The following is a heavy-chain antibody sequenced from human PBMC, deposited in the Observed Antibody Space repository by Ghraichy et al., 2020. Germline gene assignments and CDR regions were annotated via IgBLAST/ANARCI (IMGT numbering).Heavy chain of an antibody. J-gene: IGHJ4*02. CDR1: GFTFSSYA. Sequence: GGSLRLSCAASGFTFSSYAMSWVRQAPGKGLEWVSAISGSGGSTYYADSVKGRFTISRDNSKNTLYLQMNSLRAEDTAVYYCAKGSRSIFGVVIMYYFDYWGQGTLVTVSS. D-gene: IGHD3-3*01. V-gene: IGHV3-23*01. CDR3: AKGSRSIFGVVIMYYFDY. CDR2: ISGSGGST.